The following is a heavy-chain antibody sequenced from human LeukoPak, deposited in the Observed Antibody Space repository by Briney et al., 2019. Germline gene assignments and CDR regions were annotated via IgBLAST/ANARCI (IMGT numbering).Heavy chain of an antibody. V-gene: IGHV3-9*01. CDR3: ARDSGGLDY. CDR2: ISWNSGSI. Sequence: SLRLSCAASGFTFDDYAMHWVRQAPGKGLEWVSGISWNSGSIGYADSVKGRFTISRDNAKNSLYLQMNSLRAEDTAVYYCARDSGGLDYWGQGTPVTVSS. D-gene: IGHD3-10*01. CDR1: GFTFDDYA. J-gene: IGHJ4*02.